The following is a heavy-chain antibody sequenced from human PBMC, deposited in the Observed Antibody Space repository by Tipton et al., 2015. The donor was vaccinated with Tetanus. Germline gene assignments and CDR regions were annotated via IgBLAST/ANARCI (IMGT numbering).Heavy chain of an antibody. D-gene: IGHD2-15*01. CDR2: SWYDGTDK. CDR3: VKEVAGPSGEH. Sequence: SLRLSCAASGFIFSSYGIHWVRQAPGKGLEWVAVSWYDGTDKYYADSVKGRFTISRDASKDTLFLHMTSLTVEDTAFYFCVKEVAGPSGEHWGQGTLVTVSS. J-gene: IGHJ1*01. CDR1: GFIFSSYG. V-gene: IGHV3-33*06.